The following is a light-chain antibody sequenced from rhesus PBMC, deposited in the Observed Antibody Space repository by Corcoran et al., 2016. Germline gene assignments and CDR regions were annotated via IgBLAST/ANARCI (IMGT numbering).Light chain of an antibody. Sequence: QVILTQSPATLSLSPGERATLSCRASQSVSSYLAWYQQKPGQAPRLLIYGEASRATGIPDRFSGSGSGTDFTLTISSLEPEDLAVYYCQKYSSSPLTFGGGTKVEIK. J-gene: IGKJ4*01. CDR1: QSVSSY. CDR2: GEA. V-gene: IGKV3-53*01. CDR3: QKYSSSPLT.